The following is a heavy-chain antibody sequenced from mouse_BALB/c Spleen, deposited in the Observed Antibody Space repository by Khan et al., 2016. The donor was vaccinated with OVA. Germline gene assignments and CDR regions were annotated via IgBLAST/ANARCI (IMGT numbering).Heavy chain of an antibody. V-gene: IGHV1S29*02. CDR2: IFPNNGDS. D-gene: IGHD1-2*01. Sequence: EVQLQESGPELVKPGASVKISCKASGFTFTDYNMDWVKQSHGKSLEWIGYIFPNNGDSGYNQKFKNKAALTVDSSSSTAFMELRSLTSEDSAVYYCTRSDYGSFAYWGRGTLVTVSA. J-gene: IGHJ3*01. CDR3: TRSDYGSFAY. CDR1: GFTFTDYN.